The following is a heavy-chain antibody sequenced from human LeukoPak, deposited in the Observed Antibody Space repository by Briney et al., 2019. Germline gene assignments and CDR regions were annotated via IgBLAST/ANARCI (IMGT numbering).Heavy chain of an antibody. Sequence: GGSLRLSCAASGFTFSSYAMSWVRQAPGKGLEWVSVIYSGGSTYYADSVKGRFTISRDNSKNTLYLQMNSLRAEDTAVYYCARVSDSSGWFFDYWGQGTLVTVSS. CDR2: IYSGGST. D-gene: IGHD6-19*01. V-gene: IGHV3-53*01. CDR3: ARVSDSSGWFFDY. J-gene: IGHJ4*02. CDR1: GFTFSSYA.